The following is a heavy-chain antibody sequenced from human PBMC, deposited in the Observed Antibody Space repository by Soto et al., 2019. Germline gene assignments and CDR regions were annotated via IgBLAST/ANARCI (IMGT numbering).Heavy chain of an antibody. J-gene: IGHJ4*02. D-gene: IGHD2-2*03. V-gene: IGHV3-7*03. CDR2: IKFAGSEK. Sequence: PGGSLRLSCAASGFTFSDYWMSWVRQAPGKGPEWVANIKFAGSEKQYVDSVKGRFSISRDNSRNSLFLQMNSLRAGDTAVYYCVKDGGYCSSTTCYSPRNHYFDSWGQGTLVTVSS. CDR3: VKDGGYCSSTTCYSPRNHYFDS. CDR1: GFTFSDYW.